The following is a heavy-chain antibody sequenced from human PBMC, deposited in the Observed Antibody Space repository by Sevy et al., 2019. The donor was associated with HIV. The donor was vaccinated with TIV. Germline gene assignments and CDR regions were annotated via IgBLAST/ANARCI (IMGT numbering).Heavy chain of an antibody. CDR3: AREAGGYDFHYGMDV. J-gene: IGHJ6*02. CDR1: GGTIVSSGHY. D-gene: IGHD5-12*01. V-gene: IGHV4-39*02. Sequence: SETLSLTCSVSGGTIVSSGHYWGWIRQTPGKGLEWIGSIYYNGHTYYNPSLNSRLTISIDTSKNQFSLNLSSVTAADTAIYFCAREAGGYDFHYGMDVWGQGTTVTVSS. CDR2: IYYNGHT.